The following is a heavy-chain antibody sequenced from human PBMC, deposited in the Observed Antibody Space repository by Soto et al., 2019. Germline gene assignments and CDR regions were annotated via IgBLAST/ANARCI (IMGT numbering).Heavy chain of an antibody. Sequence: PSETLSLTCAVYGGSFSGYYWSWIRQPPGKGLEWIGEINHSGSTNYNPFLKSRVTISVDTSKNQFSLKLSSVTAADTAVYYCARERTYGWFDPWGQGTLVTVSS. J-gene: IGHJ5*02. CDR2: INHSGST. CDR3: ARERTYGWFDP. V-gene: IGHV4-34*01. CDR1: GGSFSGYY. D-gene: IGHD4-17*01.